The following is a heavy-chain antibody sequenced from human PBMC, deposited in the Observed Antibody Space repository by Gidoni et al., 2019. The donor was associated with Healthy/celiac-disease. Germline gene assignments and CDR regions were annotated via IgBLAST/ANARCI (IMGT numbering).Heavy chain of an antibody. Sequence: EVQLVESGGGLVQPGGSLRLSCAASGFTFSSYWMSWVRQAPGKGLEWVANIKQDGSEKYYVDSVKGRFTISRDNAKNSLYLQMNSLRAEDTAVYYCARDQGWLQFYGMDVWGQGTTVTVSS. CDR1: GFTFSSYW. CDR2: IKQDGSEK. D-gene: IGHD5-12*01. CDR3: ARDQGWLQFYGMDV. V-gene: IGHV3-7*03. J-gene: IGHJ6*02.